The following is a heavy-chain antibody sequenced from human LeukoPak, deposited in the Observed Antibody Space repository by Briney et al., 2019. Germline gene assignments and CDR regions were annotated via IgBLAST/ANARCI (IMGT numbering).Heavy chain of an antibody. D-gene: IGHD3-3*02. CDR1: GVSISSYY. J-gene: IGHJ3*02. CDR3: ARAHFWSGYTPWGAFDI. CDR2: IYYSGST. V-gene: IGHV4-59*08. Sequence: SETLSLTCTVSGVSISSYYWSWIRQPPGEGLEWIGYIYYSGSTNYNPSLKSRVTISVDTSKNQFSLKLSSVTAADTAVYYCARAHFWSGYTPWGAFDIWGQGTMVTVSS.